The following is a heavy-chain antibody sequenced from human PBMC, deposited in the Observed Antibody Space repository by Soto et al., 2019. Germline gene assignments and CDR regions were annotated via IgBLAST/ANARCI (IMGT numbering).Heavy chain of an antibody. CDR3: ARHRDLPRQQYRTPFDY. CDR1: GGSISSSSYY. D-gene: IGHD2-2*01. CDR2: IYYSGST. V-gene: IGHV4-39*01. J-gene: IGHJ4*02. Sequence: SETLSLTCTVSGGSISSSSYYWGWIRQPPGKGLEWIGSIYYSGSTYYNPSLKSRVTISVDTSKNQFSLKLSSVTAADTAVYYCARHRDLPRQQYRTPFDYWGQGTLVTVSS.